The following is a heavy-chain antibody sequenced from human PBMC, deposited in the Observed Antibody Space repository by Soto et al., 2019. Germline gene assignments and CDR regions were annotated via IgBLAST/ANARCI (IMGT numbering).Heavy chain of an antibody. Sequence: GGSLRLSCAASGFTFSSYGMHWVRQAPGKGLEWVAVISYDGSNKYYADSVKGRFTISRDTSKNTLYLQMYSLRGEDTAVYYCAKNPHYDFWSDSPNWFDPWGQGSLVTVSS. D-gene: IGHD3-3*01. V-gene: IGHV3-30*18. CDR1: GFTFSSYG. J-gene: IGHJ5*02. CDR2: ISYDGSNK. CDR3: AKNPHYDFWSDSPNWFDP.